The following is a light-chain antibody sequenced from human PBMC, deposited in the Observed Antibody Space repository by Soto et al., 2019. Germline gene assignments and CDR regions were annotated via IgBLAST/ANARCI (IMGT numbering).Light chain of an antibody. CDR1: QSVRRN. V-gene: IGKV3-20*01. Sequence: IVSTQSPATLSVSPGERATLSGRASQSVRRNLAWYQQKPGQAPRPLIYGASSRATGVPDRFSASGSGTDFTLTISRLEPEDFAVYYCQQYGGSFIFGPGTKVDIK. J-gene: IGKJ3*01. CDR3: QQYGGSFI. CDR2: GAS.